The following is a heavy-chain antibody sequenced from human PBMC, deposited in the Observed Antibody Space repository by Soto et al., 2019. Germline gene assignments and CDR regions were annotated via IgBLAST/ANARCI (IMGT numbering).Heavy chain of an antibody. V-gene: IGHV1-8*01. CDR3: ARFTPYGDYEPEV. Sequence: ASLKVSCKTSGSTFTSYDINCVQHTTGQGLELMGWMNPNSGNTGYAQKFQGRVTMTRNTSISTAYMELSSLRSEDTAVYYCARFTPYGDYEPEVWGKGTTVTVSS. CDR2: MNPNSGNT. CDR1: GSTFTSYD. D-gene: IGHD4-17*01. J-gene: IGHJ6*04.